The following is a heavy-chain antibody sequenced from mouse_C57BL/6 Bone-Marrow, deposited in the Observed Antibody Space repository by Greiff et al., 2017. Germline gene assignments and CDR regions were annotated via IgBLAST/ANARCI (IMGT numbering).Heavy chain of an antibody. V-gene: IGHV1-75*01. CDR1: GYTFTDYY. J-gene: IGHJ2*01. CDR3: ARLGYFDY. Sequence: VQLVESGPELVKPGASVKISCKASGYTFTDYYINWVKQRPGQGLEWIGWIFPGSGSTYYNEKFKGKATLTVDKSSSTAYMLLRSLTSEDSAVYFCARLGYFDYWGQGTTLTVSS. CDR2: IFPGSGST.